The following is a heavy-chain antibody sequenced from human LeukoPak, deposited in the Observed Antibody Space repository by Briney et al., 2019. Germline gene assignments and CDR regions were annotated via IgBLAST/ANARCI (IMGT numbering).Heavy chain of an antibody. D-gene: IGHD4-23*01. Sequence: GGSLRLSCAASGFTFSSYAMSWVPQAPGKGLEWFSAISGSGGSTYYADSVKGRFTISRDNSKNTLYLQMNSLRAEDTAVYYCAKVWDYGGNGLAFDIWGQGTMVTVSS. V-gene: IGHV3-23*01. J-gene: IGHJ3*02. CDR3: AKVWDYGGNGLAFDI. CDR1: GFTFSSYA. CDR2: ISGSGGST.